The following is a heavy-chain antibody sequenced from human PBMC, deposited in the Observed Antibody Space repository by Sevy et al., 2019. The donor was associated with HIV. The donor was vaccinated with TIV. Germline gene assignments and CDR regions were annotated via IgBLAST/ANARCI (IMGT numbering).Heavy chain of an antibody. Sequence: GGSLRLSCVASGFPFNYYAMNWVRQAPGKGLEWILYINSDSDTMYYGDSVKGRFTISRDNAKNSLYLKMNSLRDEDTAVYYCARERGTYYDTSGSPYLLEAGFDYWGQGTLVTVSS. J-gene: IGHJ4*02. CDR2: INSDSDTM. V-gene: IGHV3-48*02. CDR3: ARERGTYYDTSGSPYLLEAGFDY. CDR1: GFPFNYYA. D-gene: IGHD3-22*01.